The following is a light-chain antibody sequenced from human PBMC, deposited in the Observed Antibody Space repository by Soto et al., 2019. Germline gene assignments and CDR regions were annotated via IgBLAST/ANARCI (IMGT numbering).Light chain of an antibody. Sequence: QAVLTQPPSASETPGQRVTISCSGSSSNIGSNTVNWYQQLPGTAPKLLIYSNNQRPSGVPDRFSGSKSGTSASLAISGLQSEDEADYYCAAWDDSLNGPVVFGGGTKLTVL. J-gene: IGLJ2*01. V-gene: IGLV1-44*01. CDR2: SNN. CDR3: AAWDDSLNGPVV. CDR1: SSNIGSNT.